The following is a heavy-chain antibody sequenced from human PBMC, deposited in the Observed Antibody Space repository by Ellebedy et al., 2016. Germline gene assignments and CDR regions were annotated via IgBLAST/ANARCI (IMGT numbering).Heavy chain of an antibody. D-gene: IGHD4-17*01. J-gene: IGHJ5*02. CDR3: ASGGDYGRWFDP. Sequence: SETLSLTCAVYGGSFSGYYWGWIRQPPGKGLEWIGCIHYSGTTYHNPSLESRLTMSVDTSKNKFSLKLSSVTAADTAVYYCASGGDYGRWFDPWGQGTLVTVSS. CDR1: GGSFSGYY. V-gene: IGHV4-34*01. CDR2: IHYSGTT.